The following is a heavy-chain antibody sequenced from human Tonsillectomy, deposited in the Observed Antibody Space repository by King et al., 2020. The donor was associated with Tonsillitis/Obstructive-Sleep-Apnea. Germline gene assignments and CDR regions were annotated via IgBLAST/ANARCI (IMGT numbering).Heavy chain of an antibody. V-gene: IGHV3-21*01. CDR1: GFTFSSYS. CDR3: ARDHCSSSSCYIDY. Sequence: VQLVESGGGLVKPGGSLRLSCAASGFTFSSYSMNWVRQAPGKGLEWVSSISSSSSYIYYADSVKGLFTISRDNAKNLLYLQMNSLRAEDTAVYYCARDHCSSSSCYIDYWGQGTLVTVSS. D-gene: IGHD2-2*02. CDR2: ISSSSSYI. J-gene: IGHJ4*02.